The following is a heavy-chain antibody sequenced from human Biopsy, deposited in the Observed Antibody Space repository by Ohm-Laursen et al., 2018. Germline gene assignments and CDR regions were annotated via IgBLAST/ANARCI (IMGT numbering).Heavy chain of an antibody. Sequence: ASVKASCKVYGYTFAGKYVHWVRQAPGHGLEWMGWINPNSGNANYAQRFQGRLTVTRDTSISTAYMELTSLTFDDTAIYYCARVPAYPSIDGYYGLDLWGQGTTVIVSS. CDR3: ARVPAYPSIDGYYGLDL. J-gene: IGHJ6*02. V-gene: IGHV1-2*02. CDR1: GYTFAGKY. D-gene: IGHD3-9*01. CDR2: INPNSGNA.